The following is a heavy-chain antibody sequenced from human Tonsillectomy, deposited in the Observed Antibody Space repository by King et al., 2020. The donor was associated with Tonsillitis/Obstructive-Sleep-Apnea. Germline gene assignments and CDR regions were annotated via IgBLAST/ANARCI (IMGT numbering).Heavy chain of an antibody. CDR2: IIPILGIA. Sequence: QLVQSGAEVKKPGSSVKVSCKASGGTFSSYAISWVRQAPEQGLEWMGGIIPILGIANYAQKFQGRVTITADKSTSTAYMELSSLRSEDTAVYYCARGSDIVVVPAAIGRNYYYGMDVWGQGTTVTVSS. CDR3: ARGSDIVVVPAAIGRNYYYGMDV. CDR1: GGTFSSYA. D-gene: IGHD2-2*01. V-gene: IGHV1-69*10. J-gene: IGHJ6*02.